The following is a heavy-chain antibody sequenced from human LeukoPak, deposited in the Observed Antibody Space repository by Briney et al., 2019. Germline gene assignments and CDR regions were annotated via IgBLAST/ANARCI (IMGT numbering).Heavy chain of an antibody. Sequence: GGSLRLSCAASGITFSSYWMSWVRQAPGKGLEWVANIKQDGSEKNYVDSVEGRFTISRDNAKNSLYLQMNSPRAEDTAMYYCASLDTAMVNGDYWGQGTLVTVSS. D-gene: IGHD5-18*01. CDR3: ASLDTAMVNGDY. J-gene: IGHJ4*02. CDR2: IKQDGSEK. V-gene: IGHV3-7*01. CDR1: GITFSSYW.